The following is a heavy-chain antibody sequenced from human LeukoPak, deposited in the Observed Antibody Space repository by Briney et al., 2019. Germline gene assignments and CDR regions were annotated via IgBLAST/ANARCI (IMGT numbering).Heavy chain of an antibody. D-gene: IGHD4-17*01. CDR3: TSYYGDYDPFDY. J-gene: IGHJ4*02. CDR2: IVVGSGNT. V-gene: IGHV1-58*02. CDR1: GFTFTSSA. Sequence: GTSVKVSCKASGFTFTSSAMQWVRQARGQRLEWIGWIVVGSGNTNYAQKFQERVTITRDMSTSTAYMELSSLRSEDTAVYYCTSYYGDYDPFDYWGQGTLVTVSS.